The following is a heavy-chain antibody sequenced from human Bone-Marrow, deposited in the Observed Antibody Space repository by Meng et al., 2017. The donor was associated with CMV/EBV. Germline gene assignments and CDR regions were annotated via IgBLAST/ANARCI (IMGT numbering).Heavy chain of an antibody. CDR3: ARDSEAADY. CDR2: INTNTGKP. CDR1: GYPFTTYG. Sequence: QVQLVQSGSELKKPGASVRISCKASGYPFTTYGMNWVRQAPGQGLEWMGWINTNTGKPTYAQGLTGRFVFSLDTSVSTAYLQISSLKAEDTAVYYCARDSEAADYWGQGTLVTVSS. J-gene: IGHJ4*02. V-gene: IGHV7-4-1*02. D-gene: IGHD6-25*01.